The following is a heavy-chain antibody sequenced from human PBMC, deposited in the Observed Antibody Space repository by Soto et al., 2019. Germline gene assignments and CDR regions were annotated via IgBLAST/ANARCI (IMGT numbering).Heavy chain of an antibody. Sequence: QVQLQESGPGLVKPSETLSLTCTVSGGSISSYYWSWIRQPPGKGLGWIGYIYYSGSTNYNPSLKSRVTISVDTSKNQFSLKLSSVTAADTAVYYCAKSTVTPLGPDYWGQGTLVTVSS. J-gene: IGHJ4*02. CDR2: IYYSGST. V-gene: IGHV4-59*08. CDR1: GGSISSYY. D-gene: IGHD4-17*01. CDR3: AKSTVTPLGPDY.